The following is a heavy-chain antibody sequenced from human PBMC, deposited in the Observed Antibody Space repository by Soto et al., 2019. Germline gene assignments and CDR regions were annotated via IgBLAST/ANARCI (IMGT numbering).Heavy chain of an antibody. CDR1: GFTFSSYG. J-gene: IGHJ4*02. D-gene: IGHD6-19*01. CDR2: ISYDGSNK. V-gene: IGHV3-30*18. CDR3: AKVHANSSGWYGGYDY. Sequence: QVQLVESGGGVVQPGRSLRLSCAASGFTFSSYGMHWVRQAPGKGLEWVAVISYDGSNKYYADSVKGRFTISRDNSKNTLYLQMNSLRAEDTAVYYCAKVHANSSGWYGGYDYWGQGTLVTVSS.